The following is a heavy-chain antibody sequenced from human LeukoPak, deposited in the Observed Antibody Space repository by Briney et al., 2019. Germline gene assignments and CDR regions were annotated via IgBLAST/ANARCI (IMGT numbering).Heavy chain of an antibody. CDR3: ARLYYYGSGSSDY. D-gene: IGHD3-10*01. J-gene: IGHJ4*02. CDR2: ISSSSSNI. V-gene: IGHV3-48*02. CDR1: GFSFSSYN. Sequence: GSLRLSCAASGFSFSSYNMNWVRQAPGKGLEWVSFISSSSSNIYYADSVQGRFTISRDNAKNSLYLQMNSLRDEDTAVYYCARLYYYGSGSSDYWGQGTLVTVSS.